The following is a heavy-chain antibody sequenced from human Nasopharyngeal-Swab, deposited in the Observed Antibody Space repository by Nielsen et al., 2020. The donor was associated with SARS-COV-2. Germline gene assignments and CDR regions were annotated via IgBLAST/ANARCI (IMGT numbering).Heavy chain of an antibody. V-gene: IGHV3-11*06. CDR1: GFTFSDYY. D-gene: IGHD4-11*01. CDR3: ARDGATVIGYYYYYMDV. CDR2: ISSSSSYT. J-gene: IGHJ6*03. Sequence: GGSLRLSCAASGFTFSDYYMSWIRQAPGKGLEWVSYISSSSSYTNCADSVKGRFTISRDNAKNSLYLQMNSLRAEDTAVYYCARDGATVIGYYYYYMDVWGKGTTVTVSS.